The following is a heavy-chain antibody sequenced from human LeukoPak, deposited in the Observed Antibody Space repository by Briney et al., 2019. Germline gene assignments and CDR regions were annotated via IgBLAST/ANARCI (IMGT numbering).Heavy chain of an antibody. J-gene: IGHJ6*03. D-gene: IGHD7-27*01. CDR2: IYYSGST. Sequence: PSETLSLTCTVSGGPISSYYWSWIRQPPGKGLEWIGYIYYSGSTNYNPSLKSRVTISVDTSKDQFSLKLSSVTAADTAVYYCARVSTDNNWGVTSYYMDVWGKGTTVTVSS. CDR3: ARVSTDNNWGVTSYYMDV. V-gene: IGHV4-59*01. CDR1: GGPISSYY.